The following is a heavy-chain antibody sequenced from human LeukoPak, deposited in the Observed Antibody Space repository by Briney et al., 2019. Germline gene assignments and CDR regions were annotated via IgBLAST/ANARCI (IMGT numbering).Heavy chain of an antibody. Sequence: GGSLRLPCAASGFTFSSYWMSWVRQAPGKGLEWVANIKQDGSEKYYVDSVKGRFTISRDNAKNSLYLQMNSLRAEDTAVYYCARDLQYYDFWSGAHHPYYFDYWGQGTLVTVSS. CDR2: IKQDGSEK. D-gene: IGHD3-3*01. V-gene: IGHV3-7*01. CDR3: ARDLQYYDFWSGAHHPYYFDY. J-gene: IGHJ4*02. CDR1: GFTFSSYW.